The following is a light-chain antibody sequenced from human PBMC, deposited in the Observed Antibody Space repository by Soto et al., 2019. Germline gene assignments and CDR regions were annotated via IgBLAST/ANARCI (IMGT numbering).Light chain of an antibody. Sequence: QSALTQPRSVSGYPGQSVTISFTGTSSDVGGYNYVSWYQQHPGKAPKLMIYDVSKRPSGVPDRFSGSKSGNTASLTISGLQAEDEADYYCCSYAGSYTFVFGGGTKVTVL. CDR3: CSYAGSYTFV. V-gene: IGLV2-11*01. CDR1: SSDVGGYNY. CDR2: DVS. J-gene: IGLJ2*01.